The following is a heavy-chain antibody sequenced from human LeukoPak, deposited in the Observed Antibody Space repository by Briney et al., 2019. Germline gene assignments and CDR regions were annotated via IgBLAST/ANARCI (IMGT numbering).Heavy chain of an antibody. J-gene: IGHJ6*02. CDR1: GFTVSSNY. V-gene: IGHV3-66*01. CDR2: IYGGGST. CDR3: ARGDFYDPQGMDV. D-gene: IGHD3-22*01. Sequence: PGGSLRLSCAASGFTVSSNYMSWVRQAPGKGLEWVSVIYGGGSTYYADSVRGRFTISRDNSKNTLYLQMNSLRAEDTAVYYGARGDFYDPQGMDVWGQGTTVTVSS.